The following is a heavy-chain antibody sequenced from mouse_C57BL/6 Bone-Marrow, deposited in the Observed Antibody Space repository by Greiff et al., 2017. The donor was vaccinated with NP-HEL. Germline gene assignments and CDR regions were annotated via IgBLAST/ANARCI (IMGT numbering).Heavy chain of an antibody. D-gene: IGHD2-2*01. Sequence: DVKLVESGPGLAKPSQTLSLTCSVTGYSITSDYWNWIRKFPGTKLEYMGYISYSGSTYYNPSLKSRISITRDTSKNQYYLQLNSVTTEDTATYYCARSPLWLRRNYYAMDYWGQGTSVTVSS. CDR1: GYSITSDY. CDR2: ISYSGST. CDR3: ARSPLWLRRNYYAMDY. J-gene: IGHJ4*01. V-gene: IGHV3-8*01.